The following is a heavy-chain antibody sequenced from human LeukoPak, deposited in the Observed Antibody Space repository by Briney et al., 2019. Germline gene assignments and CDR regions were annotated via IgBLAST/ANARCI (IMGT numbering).Heavy chain of an antibody. D-gene: IGHD2-2*01. CDR2: IKPDGTEQ. J-gene: IGHJ4*02. Sequence: GGSLRLSCVASGFTFSRYWMTWVRQTPEKGLEWVANIKPDGTEQYYVESVRGRFTISRDNAKNSLYLQMNSLRAEGTAVYYCARDQLLDPYWGQGTLVTVSS. V-gene: IGHV3-7*01. CDR3: ARDQLLDPY. CDR1: GFTFSRYW.